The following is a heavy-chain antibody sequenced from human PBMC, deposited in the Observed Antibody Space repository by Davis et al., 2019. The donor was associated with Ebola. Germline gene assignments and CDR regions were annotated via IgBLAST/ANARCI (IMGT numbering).Heavy chain of an antibody. CDR1: GFMFKRSA. J-gene: IGHJ3*01. CDR3: ATPVTTRYAFDV. Sequence: GGSLRLSCVASGFMFKRSAMSWVRQAPGKGLEWVSVIFRRGYTYYADSVKGRFTVTRDDSQNTVSLQIDSLRVEDTALYYCATPVTTRYAFDVWGQGTMVTVSS. CDR2: IFRRGYT. D-gene: IGHD4-17*01. V-gene: IGHV3-23*03.